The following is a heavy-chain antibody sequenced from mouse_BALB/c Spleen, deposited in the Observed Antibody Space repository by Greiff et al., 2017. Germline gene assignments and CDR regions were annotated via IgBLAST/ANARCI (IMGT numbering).Heavy chain of an antibody. CDR1: GFAFSSYD. Sequence: EVMLVESGGGLVKPGGSLKLSCAASGFAFSSYDMSWVRQTPEKRLEWVAYISSGGGSTYYPDTVKGRFTISRDNAKNTLYLQMSSLKSEDTAMYYCARQDGYPFDYWGQGTTLTVSS. CDR2: ISSGGGST. J-gene: IGHJ2*01. CDR3: ARQDGYPFDY. V-gene: IGHV5-12-1*01. D-gene: IGHD2-3*01.